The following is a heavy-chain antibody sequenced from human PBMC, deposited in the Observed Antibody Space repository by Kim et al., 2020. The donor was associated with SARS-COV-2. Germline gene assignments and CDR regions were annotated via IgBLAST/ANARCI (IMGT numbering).Heavy chain of an antibody. CDR3: AKAYCGGDCSVDY. D-gene: IGHD2-21*02. Sequence: GGSLRLSCAASGFTFSSYWMHWVRQGPGKGLVWVSRINSGGSSTRYADSVKGRFTISRDNAKNTLYLQMNSLRAEDTAVYYCAKAYCGGDCSVDYWGQGTLVTVSS. J-gene: IGHJ4*02. V-gene: IGHV3-74*01. CDR2: INSGGSST. CDR1: GFTFSSYW.